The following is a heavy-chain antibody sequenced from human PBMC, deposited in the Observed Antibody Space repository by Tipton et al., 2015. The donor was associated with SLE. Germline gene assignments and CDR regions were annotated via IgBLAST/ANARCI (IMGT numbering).Heavy chain of an antibody. V-gene: IGHV4-34*01. Sequence: GLVKPSETLSLTCAVYGGSFSGYYWSWIRQPPGKGLEWIGEINHSGSTNYNPSPKGRVTISVDTSKNQFSLKLSSVTAADTAVYYCAKRNDFWSGYYGYYYGMDVWGQGTTVTVSS. J-gene: IGHJ6*02. CDR2: INHSGST. CDR3: AKRNDFWSGYYGYYYGMDV. CDR1: GGSFSGYY. D-gene: IGHD3-3*01.